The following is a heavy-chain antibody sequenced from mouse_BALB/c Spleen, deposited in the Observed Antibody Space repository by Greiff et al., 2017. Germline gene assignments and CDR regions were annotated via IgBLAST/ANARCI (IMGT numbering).Heavy chain of an antibody. CDR1: GYTFTSYV. J-gene: IGHJ1*01. V-gene: IGHV1-14*01. CDR2: INPYNDGT. Sequence: VQLQQSGPELVKPGASVKMSCKASGYTFTSYVMHWVKQKPGQGLEWIGYINPYNDGTKYNEKFKGKATLTSDKSSSTAYMELSSLTSEDSAVYYCAKKGTYYGNYWYFDVWGAGTTVTVSS. D-gene: IGHD2-10*01. CDR3: AKKGTYYGNYWYFDV.